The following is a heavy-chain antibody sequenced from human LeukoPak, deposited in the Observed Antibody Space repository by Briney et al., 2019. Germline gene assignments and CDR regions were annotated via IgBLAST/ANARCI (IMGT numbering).Heavy chain of an antibody. J-gene: IGHJ6*02. D-gene: IGHD1-26*01. Sequence: GASVKVSCKVSGYTXTSYYMHWVRQAPGQGLEWMGIINPSGGSTSSAQKFQGRVTMTRDTSTSTVYMELSSLRSEDTAVYYCAREWVSGYYYGMDVWGQGTTVTVSS. CDR3: AREWVSGYYYGMDV. CDR2: INPSGGST. V-gene: IGHV1-46*01. CDR1: GYTXTSYY.